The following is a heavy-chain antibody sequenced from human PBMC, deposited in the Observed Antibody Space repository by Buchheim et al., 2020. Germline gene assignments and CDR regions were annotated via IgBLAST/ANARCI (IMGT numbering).Heavy chain of an antibody. J-gene: IGHJ4*02. Sequence: QVQLQESGPGLVKPSQTLSLTCTVSGRSISSGDYYWSWLRQPPGKGLEWIGYILHSGGAYYNPSVRTRVSISEDASKNQFSLRLRSVTAADTAVYYCARASRDGYNFFDYWGQGTL. CDR1: GRSISSGDYY. CDR3: ARASRDGYNFFDY. CDR2: ILHSGGA. D-gene: IGHD5-24*01. V-gene: IGHV4-30-4*01.